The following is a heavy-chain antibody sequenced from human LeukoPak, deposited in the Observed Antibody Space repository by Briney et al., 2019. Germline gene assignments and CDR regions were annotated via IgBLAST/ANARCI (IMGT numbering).Heavy chain of an antibody. D-gene: IGHD3-22*01. CDR1: GYTFTGYY. J-gene: IGHJ4*02. CDR3: ARSYYYDSSVSDY. CDR2: INPNSGGT. Sequence: ASVKVSCKASGYTFTGYYMHWVRQAPGQGLEWMGWINPNSGGTNYAQKFQGRVTMTRDTSISTAYMELSRLRSDDTAVYYCARSYYYDSSVSDYWGQGTLVTVSS. V-gene: IGHV1-2*02.